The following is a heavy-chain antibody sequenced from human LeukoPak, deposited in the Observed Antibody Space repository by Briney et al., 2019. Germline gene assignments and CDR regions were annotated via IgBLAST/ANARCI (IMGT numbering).Heavy chain of an antibody. J-gene: IGHJ2*01. CDR2: ISYDGSNK. Sequence: GGSLRLSCAASGFTFSSYGMHWVRQAPGKGLEWVAVISYDGSNKYYADSVKGRFTISRDNSKNTLYLQMNSLRAEDTAVYYCAKQSYCSSTSCSGWDWYFDLWGRGTLVTVSS. CDR3: AKQSYCSSTSCSGWDWYFDL. V-gene: IGHV3-30*18. CDR1: GFTFSSYG. D-gene: IGHD2-2*01.